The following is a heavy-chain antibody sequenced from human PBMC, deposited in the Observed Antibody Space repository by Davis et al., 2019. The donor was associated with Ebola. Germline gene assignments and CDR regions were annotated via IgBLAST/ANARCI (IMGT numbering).Heavy chain of an antibody. Sequence: GESLKISCAASGFTVSSNYMSWVRQAPGKGLEWVSVIYSGGSTYYADSVKGRFTISRDNSKNTLYLQMNSLRAEDTAVYYCARDGILWWWHPYYFDYWGQGTLVTVSS. D-gene: IGHD2-21*01. CDR3: ARDGILWWWHPYYFDY. CDR1: GFTVSSNY. J-gene: IGHJ4*02. V-gene: IGHV3-66*01. CDR2: IYSGGST.